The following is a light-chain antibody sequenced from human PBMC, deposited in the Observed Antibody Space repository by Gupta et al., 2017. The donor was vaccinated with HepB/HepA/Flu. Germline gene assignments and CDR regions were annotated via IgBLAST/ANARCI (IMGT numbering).Light chain of an antibody. CDR3: SSDTSSIDVV. CDR1: SSDVGSYNR. V-gene: IGLV2-18*02. CDR2: EVS. Sequence: QSALTQPPPVPGSPRQPVTISCTGTSSDVGSYNRVSWYQQPPGTAPKLMIYEVSKRPAVVPDRFSGSKAGNTASLTISGHKAEDEADYYCSSDTSSIDVVFGGGTKLTVL. J-gene: IGLJ2*01.